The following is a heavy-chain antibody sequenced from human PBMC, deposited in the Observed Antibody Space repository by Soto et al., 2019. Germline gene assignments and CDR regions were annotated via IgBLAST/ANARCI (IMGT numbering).Heavy chain of an antibody. D-gene: IGHD1-26*01. CDR1: GGTFNTYT. CDR3: ARIPRYSFPTSDPLDN. Sequence: QVQLVQSGTDVKKPGSSVTVSWKASGGTFNTYTFSWVRQAPGQGLEWMGSIIPIFGTTHYAQSFQGRLSITADQSSTTTYMELRSLTSHDTALYYCARIPRYSFPTSDPLDNWGQGTLVTVSS. CDR2: IIPIFGTT. V-gene: IGHV1-69*01. J-gene: IGHJ1*01.